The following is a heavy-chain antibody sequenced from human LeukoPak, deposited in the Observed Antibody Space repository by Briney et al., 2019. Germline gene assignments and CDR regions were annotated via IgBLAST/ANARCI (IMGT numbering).Heavy chain of an antibody. J-gene: IGHJ6*02. CDR3: ARDARGTYCSSTSCYNNYYYGMDV. V-gene: IGHV4-4*07. CDR2: IYTSGST. CDR1: GGSISSYY. D-gene: IGHD2-2*02. Sequence: PSETLSLTCTVSGGSISSYYWSWIRQPAGKGLEWIGRIYTSGSTNYNPSLKSRVTMSVDTSKNQFSLKLSSVTAADTAVYYCARDARGTYCSSTSCYNNYYYGMDVWGQGTTVTVSS.